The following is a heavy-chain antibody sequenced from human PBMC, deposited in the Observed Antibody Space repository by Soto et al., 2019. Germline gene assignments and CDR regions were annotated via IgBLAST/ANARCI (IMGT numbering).Heavy chain of an antibody. CDR3: AREGYDIINYYYYSTDV. CDR2: VHYSGYT. V-gene: IGHV4-59*01. J-gene: IGHJ6*04. Sequence: PSETLSLTCTVSGGSMSPYYWSWIRQAPGVGLEWIAYVHYSGYTHYNPSLKSRVTISVDTSKNQFSLKLSSVTAADTAVYYCAREGYDIINYYYYSTDVCGTATTVTVSS. CDR1: GGSMSPYY. D-gene: IGHD3-10*01.